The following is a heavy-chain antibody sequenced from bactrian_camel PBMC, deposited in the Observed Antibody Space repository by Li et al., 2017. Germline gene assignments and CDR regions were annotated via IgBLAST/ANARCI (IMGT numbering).Heavy chain of an antibody. CDR1: GFVHC. Sequence: HVQLVESGGGSVQAGGSLRLSCAASGFVHCMGWFRQTPGKEREGVAVNGHDTSIYADSVKGRFTISRDNAENTLYLQMNSLKPEDTAMYYCARGRGFFCGSQTSEYGYWGQGTQVTVS. D-gene: IGHD5*01. V-gene: IGHV3S53*01. CDR3: ARGRGFFCGSQTSEYGY. J-gene: IGHJ4*01. CDR2: NGHDTS.